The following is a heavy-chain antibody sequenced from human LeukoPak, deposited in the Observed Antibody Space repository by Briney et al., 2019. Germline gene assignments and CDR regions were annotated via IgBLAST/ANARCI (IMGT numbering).Heavy chain of an antibody. CDR2: INAGNGNT. CDR3: ARANMVRGVGSFFDRDWFDP. D-gene: IGHD3-10*01. J-gene: IGHJ5*02. Sequence: AASVKVSCKASGYTFTSYAMHWVRQAPGQRLEWMGWINAGNGNTKYSQEFQGRVTITRDTSASTAYMELSRLRSDDTAVYYCARANMVRGVGSFFDRDWFDPWGQGTLVTVSS. V-gene: IGHV1-3*01. CDR1: GYTFTSYA.